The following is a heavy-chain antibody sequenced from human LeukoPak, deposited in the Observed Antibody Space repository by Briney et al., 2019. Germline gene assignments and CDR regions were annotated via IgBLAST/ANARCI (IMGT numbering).Heavy chain of an antibody. J-gene: IGHJ4*02. CDR2: IYSGGST. CDR3: ARGGYGLDY. D-gene: IGHD5-12*01. V-gene: IGHV3-66*01. Sequence: PGGSLRLSCAASGFTFSSYAMSWVRQAPGKGLEGVSVIYSGGSTYYADSVKGRFTISRDNSKNTLYLQMNSLRAEDTAVYYCARGGYGLDYWGQGTLVTVSS. CDR1: GFTFSSYA.